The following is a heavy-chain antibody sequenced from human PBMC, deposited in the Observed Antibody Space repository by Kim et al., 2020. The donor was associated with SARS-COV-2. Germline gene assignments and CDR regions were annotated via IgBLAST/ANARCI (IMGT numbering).Heavy chain of an antibody. CDR3: ARPKLRDTFDI. J-gene: IGHJ3*02. Sequence: YSADAVKGRFTISRDNSKNTLYLQMNSLRTEDTAVYFCARPKLRDTFDIWGQGTMVTVSS. V-gene: IGHV3-30*01.